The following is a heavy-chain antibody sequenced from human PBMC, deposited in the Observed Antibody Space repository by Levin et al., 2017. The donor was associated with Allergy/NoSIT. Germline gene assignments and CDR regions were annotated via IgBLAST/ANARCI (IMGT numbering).Heavy chain of an antibody. CDR3: AKDEGFGEGSWFDP. D-gene: IGHD3-10*01. V-gene: IGHV3-23*01. CDR2: ISGSGGST. CDR1: GFTFSSYA. Sequence: PGGSPRLSCAASGFTFSSYAMSWVRQAPGKGLEWVSAISGSGGSTYYADSVKGRFTISRDNSKNTLYLQMNSLRAEDTAVYYCAKDEGFGEGSWFDPWGQGTLVTVSS. J-gene: IGHJ5*02.